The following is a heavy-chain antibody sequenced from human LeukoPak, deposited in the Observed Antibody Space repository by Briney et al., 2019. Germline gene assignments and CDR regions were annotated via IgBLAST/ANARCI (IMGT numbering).Heavy chain of an antibody. Sequence: GGSLRLSCAASGFTFSSYAMSWVRQAPGKGLEWVSSISGSGNRTYYADSVKGRFTISRDNSKNTLFLQMNSLRAEDTAVYYCASPIGYCSGGSCRRAPGVWGQGTTVTVSS. D-gene: IGHD2-15*01. CDR2: ISGSGNRT. CDR1: GFTFSSYA. CDR3: ASPIGYCSGGSCRRAPGV. J-gene: IGHJ6*02. V-gene: IGHV3-23*01.